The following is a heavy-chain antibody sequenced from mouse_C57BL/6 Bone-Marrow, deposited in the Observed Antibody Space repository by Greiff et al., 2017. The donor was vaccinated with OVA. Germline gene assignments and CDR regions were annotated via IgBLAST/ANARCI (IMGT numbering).Heavy chain of an antibody. V-gene: IGHV1-26*01. J-gene: IGHJ4*01. CDR2: INPNNGGT. Sequence: EVQLQQSGPELVKPGASVKISCKASGYTFTDYYMNWVKQSHGKSLEWIGDINPNNGGTSYNQKFKGKATLTVDKSSSTAYMELRSLTSEDSAVYYCANYYGSSPYYAMDYWGQGTSVTVSS. CDR3: ANYYGSSPYYAMDY. CDR1: GYTFTDYY. D-gene: IGHD1-1*01.